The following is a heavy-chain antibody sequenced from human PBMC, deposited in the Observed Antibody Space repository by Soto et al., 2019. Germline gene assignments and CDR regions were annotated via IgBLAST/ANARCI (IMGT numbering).Heavy chain of an antibody. CDR2: IIPIFGTA. CDR1: GGTFSSYA. V-gene: IGHV1-69*01. CDR3: ARGDDSSGYYYAYYYYGMDV. Sequence: QVPLVQSGAEVKKPGSSVKVSCKASGGTFSSYAISWVRQAPGQGLEWMGGIIPIFGTANYAQKFQGRVTITADESTSTAYMELSSLRSEDTAVYYCARGDDSSGYYYAYYYYGMDVWGQGTTVTVSS. J-gene: IGHJ6*02. D-gene: IGHD3-22*01.